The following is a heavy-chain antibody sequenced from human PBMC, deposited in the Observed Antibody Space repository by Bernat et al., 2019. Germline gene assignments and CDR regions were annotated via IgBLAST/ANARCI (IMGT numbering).Heavy chain of an antibody. D-gene: IGHD4-17*01. Sequence: EVQLVESGGGLVKPGGSLRLSCAASGFTFSSYSMNWVRQAPGKGLEWVSSISTSSSNIYYADSVKGRFTISRDNAKNSLYLQMNGLRAEDTAVYYCARGPTVTTFGYWGQGTLVTVSS. V-gene: IGHV3-21*01. CDR3: ARGPTVTTFGY. CDR2: ISTSSSNI. CDR1: GFTFSSYS. J-gene: IGHJ4*02.